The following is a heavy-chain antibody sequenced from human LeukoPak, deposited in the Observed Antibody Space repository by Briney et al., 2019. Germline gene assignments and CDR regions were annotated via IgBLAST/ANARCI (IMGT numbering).Heavy chain of an antibody. CDR3: STVYYDSRGVDY. Sequence: PGGSLRLSCAASGFTFINAWMSWVRQAPGKGLEWVGRIKTKADGGTTDYVAPLEGRFTISRDDSKNKLYLQMHSLKTEDTAVYYCSTVYYDSRGVDYWGQGTLVTVSS. V-gene: IGHV3-15*01. D-gene: IGHD3-22*01. CDR2: IKTKADGGTT. J-gene: IGHJ4*02. CDR1: GFTFINAW.